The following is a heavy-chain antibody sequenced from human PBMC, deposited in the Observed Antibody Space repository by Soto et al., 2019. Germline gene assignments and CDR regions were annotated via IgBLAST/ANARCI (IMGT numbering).Heavy chain of an antibody. V-gene: IGHV4-59*01. J-gene: IGHJ3*01. CDR1: GGSLSSYN. Sequence: SETLSLTCTVSGGSLSSYNWNWIRQPPGKGLEWIGYIHYSGTTGYNDSLKSRVTISADTSKNQFSLRLSSVTAADTAIYYCASERFQARRVFDVWGRGTMVTVSS. CDR2: IHYSGTT. CDR3: ASERFQARRVFDV. D-gene: IGHD3-16*01.